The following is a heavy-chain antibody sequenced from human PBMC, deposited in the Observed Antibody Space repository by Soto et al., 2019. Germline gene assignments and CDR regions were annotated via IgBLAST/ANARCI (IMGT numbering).Heavy chain of an antibody. Sequence: KTSETLSLTCAVSGGSISSGGYSWSWIRQPPGKGLEWIGYIYHSGSTYYNPSLKSRVTISVDRSKNQFSLKLSSVTTADTAVYYCARGSSPTTLNWFDPWGQGTLVTVSS. J-gene: IGHJ5*02. CDR2: IYHSGST. CDR1: GGSISSGGYS. D-gene: IGHD6-13*01. V-gene: IGHV4-30-2*01. CDR3: ARGSSPTTLNWFDP.